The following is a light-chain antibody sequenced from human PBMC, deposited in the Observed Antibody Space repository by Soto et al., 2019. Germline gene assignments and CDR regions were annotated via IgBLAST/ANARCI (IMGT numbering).Light chain of an antibody. J-gene: IGKJ5*01. V-gene: IGKV1-8*01. CDR1: QGISSY. CDR2: AAS. CDR3: QQLNSYPIT. Sequence: AIRMTQSPSSLSASTGDRVTITCRASQGISSYLAWYQQKPGKAPKLLIYAASTLQSGVPSRFSGSGSGTDFTLTISCLQSEDFATYYCQQLNSYPITVGQGTRLEIK.